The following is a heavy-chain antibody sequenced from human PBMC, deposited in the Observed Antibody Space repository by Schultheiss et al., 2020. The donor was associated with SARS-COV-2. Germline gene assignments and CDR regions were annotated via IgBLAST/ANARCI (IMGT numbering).Heavy chain of an antibody. D-gene: IGHD3-3*01. Sequence: GGSLRLSCAGSGFTFSDYSISWVRQAPGKGLEWISSINRSGGSSYSADSVKGRFTISRDNSKNTLYLQMNSLRAEDTAVYYCARDFESRITIFGVDQWGWFDYWGQGTLVTVSS. CDR3: ARDFESRITIFGVDQWGWFDY. V-gene: IGHV3-23*01. CDR2: INRSGGSS. CDR1: GFTFSDYS. J-gene: IGHJ4*02.